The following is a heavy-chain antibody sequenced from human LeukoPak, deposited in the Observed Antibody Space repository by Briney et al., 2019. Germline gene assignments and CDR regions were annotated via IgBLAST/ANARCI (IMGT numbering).Heavy chain of an antibody. Sequence: GGSLRLSCSASGFTFNSYAMQWVRQAPGKGLEYVSAISSNGGSTYYADSVKGRFTISRDNSKNALYLQMNSLRAEDTAVYYCAKQQLVNWFDPWGQGTLVTVSS. CDR1: GFTFNSYA. J-gene: IGHJ5*02. CDR3: AKQQLVNWFDP. V-gene: IGHV3-64*04. CDR2: ISSNGGST. D-gene: IGHD6-13*01.